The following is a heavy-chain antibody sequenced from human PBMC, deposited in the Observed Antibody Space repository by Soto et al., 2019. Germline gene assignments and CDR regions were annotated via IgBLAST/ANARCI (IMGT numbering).Heavy chain of an antibody. Sequence: QMTLKESGPTLVKPTQTLTLTCSFSGFSLSTSGVGVGWVRQPPGKALEWLALIYWSGDEHYRPSLKSRLTIPQATSKNQVVLIMTNMDPVDTATYYCARGLATLPVFAFDVWGQGTTVTVSS. CDR3: ARGLATLPVFAFDV. CDR1: GFSLSTSGVG. D-gene: IGHD6-6*01. CDR2: IYWSGDE. J-gene: IGHJ3*01. V-gene: IGHV2-5*01.